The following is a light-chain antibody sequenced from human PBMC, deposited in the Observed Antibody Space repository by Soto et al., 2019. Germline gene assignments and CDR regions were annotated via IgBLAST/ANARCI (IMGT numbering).Light chain of an antibody. V-gene: IGKV3-15*01. CDR3: QQYNNWPRT. Sequence: EVVMPQSPDTLSVSPGERATLACRASPSVSSNLAWYQQKRGQGPRLLIYGASTMATGIPARFRGSGSGTEFTLTISSLQSEDVAVYDCQQYNNWPRTFGQGTKVEIK. J-gene: IGKJ1*01. CDR1: PSVSSN. CDR2: GAS.